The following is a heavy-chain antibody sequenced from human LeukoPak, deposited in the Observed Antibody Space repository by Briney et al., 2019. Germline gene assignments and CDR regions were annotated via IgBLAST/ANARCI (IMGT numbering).Heavy chain of an antibody. D-gene: IGHD6-13*01. V-gene: IGHV3-48*03. J-gene: IGHJ3*02. CDR1: GFTLSSYE. CDR3: ARIRPGSTDAFDM. CDR2: ISSSGSTI. Sequence: GGSLRLSCAASGFTLSSYEMNWVRQAPGKGLECVSYISSSGSTIYYADSVKGRFTISRDNAKNTLYLQMNSLRVEDRAVYYCARIRPGSTDAFDMWGEGTMVTVSS.